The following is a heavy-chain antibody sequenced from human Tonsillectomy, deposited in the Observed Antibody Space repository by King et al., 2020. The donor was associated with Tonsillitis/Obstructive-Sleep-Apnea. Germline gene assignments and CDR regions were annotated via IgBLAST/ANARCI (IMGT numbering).Heavy chain of an antibody. V-gene: IGHV1-45*02. CDR2: ITHFNGNT. Sequence: QLVQSGAEVKKTGSSVKISCKASGYTSTYRYLHWVRQAPGQALEWMGWITHFNGNTNYAQKFQDRVTFTRDRSMSTAHMDLSSLRSEDTAMYYCARSQPELNRSFDIWGQGTMDTVSS. J-gene: IGHJ3*02. CDR1: GYTSTYRY. D-gene: IGHD1-7*01. CDR3: ARSQPELNRSFDI.